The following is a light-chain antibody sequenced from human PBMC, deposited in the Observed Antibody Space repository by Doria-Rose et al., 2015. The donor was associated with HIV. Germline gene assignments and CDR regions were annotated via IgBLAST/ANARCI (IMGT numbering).Light chain of an antibody. CDR1: QSLLYTSKNY. V-gene: IGKV4-1*01. Sequence: DIRMTQSPESLGMSLGERATLNCKSNQSLLYTSKNYLAWYQQKPGQPPKWLIDWASTRQSGVPARFSGSGSGTDFTLTISSLEAEDVAVYYCQQYYDTPSFGPGTTVDIK. J-gene: IGKJ3*01. CDR2: WAS. CDR3: QQYYDTPS.